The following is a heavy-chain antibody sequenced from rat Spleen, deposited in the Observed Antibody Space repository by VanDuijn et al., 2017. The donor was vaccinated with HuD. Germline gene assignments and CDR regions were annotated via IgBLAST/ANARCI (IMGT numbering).Heavy chain of an antibody. CDR3: ARVGFHSGLVPDY. CDR1: DYSITSNF. Sequence: EVQLQESGPGLVKPSQSLSLTCSVTDYSITSNFWGWIRKFPGNKMEWMGYISYSGSTSYHPSLKSRVSITRDTSKNQFFLQLNSVTTEDTATYYCARVGFHSGLVPDYWGQGVMVTVSS. D-gene: IGHD4-4*01. CDR2: ISYSGST. V-gene: IGHV3-1*01. J-gene: IGHJ2*01.